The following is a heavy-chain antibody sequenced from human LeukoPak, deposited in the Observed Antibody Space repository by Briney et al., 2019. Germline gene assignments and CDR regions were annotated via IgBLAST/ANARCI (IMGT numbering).Heavy chain of an antibody. CDR3: ARGNAYGDNIGIYFDY. CDR2: IKQDGNVK. V-gene: IGHV3-7*01. Sequence: GRSLRVSCAASGFTFSSYWMSWVRQAPGKGLEWVANIKQDGNVKYYVDSVKGRFTTSRDNAQNSMYLQMNSLRAEDTAVYYCARGNAYGDNIGIYFDYWGQGTLVTVSP. J-gene: IGHJ4*02. D-gene: IGHD4-17*01. CDR1: GFTFSSYW.